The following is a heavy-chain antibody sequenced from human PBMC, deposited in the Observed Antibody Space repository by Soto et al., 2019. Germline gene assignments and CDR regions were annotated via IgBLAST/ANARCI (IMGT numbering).Heavy chain of an antibody. CDR1: GGTFSSYA. D-gene: IGHD3-22*01. J-gene: IGHJ4*02. CDR3: ARVGDSNLYYFDY. CDR2: IIPIFGTA. V-gene: IGHV1-69*13. Sequence: SVKVSCKASGGTFSSYAISWVRQAPGQGLEWMGGIIPIFGTANYAQKFQGRVTITADESTSTAYMELSSLRSEDTAVYYCARVGDSNLYYFDYWGQGTLVTVSS.